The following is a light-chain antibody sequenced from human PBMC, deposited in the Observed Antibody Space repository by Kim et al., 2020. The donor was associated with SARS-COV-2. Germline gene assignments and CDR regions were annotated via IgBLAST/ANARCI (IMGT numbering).Light chain of an antibody. Sequence: QSALTQPASVSGSPGQSITISCTGTDSDVGAYGFVSWYQQHPDKAPQLIIYDVSNRPSGVSNRFSGSKSGNTASLTISGLQAEDEADYYCGSYTTSTTIVFGGGTKVTVL. V-gene: IGLV2-14*03. CDR1: DSDVGAYGF. CDR2: DVS. CDR3: GSYTTSTTIV. J-gene: IGLJ2*01.